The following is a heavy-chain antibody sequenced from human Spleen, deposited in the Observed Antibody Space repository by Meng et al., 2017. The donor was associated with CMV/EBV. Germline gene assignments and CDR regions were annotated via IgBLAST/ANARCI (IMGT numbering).Heavy chain of an antibody. CDR2: ISSGSSYI. J-gene: IGHJ6*02. V-gene: IGHV3-21*01. Sequence: GESLKISCVVSGFTFSGYEMNWVRLAPGKGLEWVSSISSGSSYIYYADSVKGRFTISRDNAKNSLYLQMNSLRAEDTAVYYCARDYTGRYYGMDVWGQGTTVTVSS. CDR1: GFTFSGYE. CDR3: ARDYTGRYYGMDV. D-gene: IGHD3-16*01.